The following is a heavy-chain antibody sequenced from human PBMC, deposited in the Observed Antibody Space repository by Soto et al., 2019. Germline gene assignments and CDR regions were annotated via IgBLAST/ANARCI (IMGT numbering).Heavy chain of an antibody. CDR3: AKDQGWAVTTTSIDD. CDR2: ISGSGGST. V-gene: IGHV3-23*01. CDR1: GFTFSSYA. Sequence: EVQLLESGGGLVQPGGSLRLSCAASGFTFSSYAMSWVRQAPGKGLEWVSAISGSGGSTYYADSVKGRCTISRYNSKNTMYLQMNSLRAEDTAVYYCAKDQGWAVTTTSIDDWGQVTLVTVSS. D-gene: IGHD4-17*01. J-gene: IGHJ4*02.